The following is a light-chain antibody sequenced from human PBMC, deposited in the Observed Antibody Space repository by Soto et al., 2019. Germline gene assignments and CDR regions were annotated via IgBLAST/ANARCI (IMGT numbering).Light chain of an antibody. V-gene: IGKV4-1*01. CDR2: WAS. J-gene: IGKJ1*01. Sequence: DIVMTQSPDSLAVSLGERATINCKSSQSVLYSSNNKNYLAWYQQKPGQPPKLLIYWASTRESGVPDRFSGSGSGTDFTLTISSLPAEDGAVYYCQQYYSTPQTFGQGTKVEIK. CDR1: QSVLYSSNNKNY. CDR3: QQYYSTPQT.